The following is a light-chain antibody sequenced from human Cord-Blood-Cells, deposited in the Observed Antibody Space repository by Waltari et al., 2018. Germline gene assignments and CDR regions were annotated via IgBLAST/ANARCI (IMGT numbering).Light chain of an antibody. V-gene: IGLV3-19*01. CDR2: GKN. Sequence: SSALTPASAVSVALGQTARITCQGDSLRSYYASWYQQKPGPATVLVIYGKNNRPSGIPDRFSGSSSGNTASLTITGAQAEDEADYYCNSRDSSGNHVVFGGGTKLTVL. CDR1: SLRSYY. CDR3: NSRDSSGNHVV. J-gene: IGLJ2*01.